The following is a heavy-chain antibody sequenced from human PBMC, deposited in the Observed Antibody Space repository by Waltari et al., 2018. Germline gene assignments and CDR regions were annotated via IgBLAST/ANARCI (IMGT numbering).Heavy chain of an antibody. Sequence: QVQLQQWGAGLLKPSETLSLTCAVYGGSFSGYYWRWIGQPPGKGLEWIGEINHSGSTNYNPSLKSRVTISVDTSKNQFSLKLSSVTAADTAVYYCARRVLRFLEWSPGSSWFDPWGQGTLVTVSS. CDR3: ARRVLRFLEWSPGSSWFDP. CDR2: INHSGST. CDR1: GGSFSGYY. V-gene: IGHV4-34*01. D-gene: IGHD3-3*01. J-gene: IGHJ5*02.